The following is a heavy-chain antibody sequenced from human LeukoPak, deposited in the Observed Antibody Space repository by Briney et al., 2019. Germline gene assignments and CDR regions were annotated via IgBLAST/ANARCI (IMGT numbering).Heavy chain of an antibody. V-gene: IGHV3-23*01. J-gene: IGHJ5*02. Sequence: GGSLRLSCAASGFTFSSYAMSWVRQALGKGLEWVSAISGSGGSTYYADSVKGRFTISRDNSKNTLYPQMNSLRAEDTAVYYCAKDHRVWFGEFHNWFDPWGQGTLVTVSS. D-gene: IGHD3-10*01. CDR3: AKDHRVWFGEFHNWFDP. CDR1: GFTFSSYA. CDR2: ISGSGGST.